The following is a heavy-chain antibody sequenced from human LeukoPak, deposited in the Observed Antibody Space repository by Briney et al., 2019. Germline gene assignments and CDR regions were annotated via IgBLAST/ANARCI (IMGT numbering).Heavy chain of an antibody. CDR1: GFTFSSYS. CDR2: ISSSSSTI. D-gene: IGHD3-3*01. Sequence: GGSLRLSCAASGFTFSSYSMNWVRQAPGKGLEWVSYISSSSSTIYYADSVKGRFTISRDNAKNSLYLQMNSLRAEDTAVYYCARGRYSGVAYNFDYWGQGTLVTVFS. CDR3: ARGRYSGVAYNFDY. J-gene: IGHJ4*02. V-gene: IGHV3-48*01.